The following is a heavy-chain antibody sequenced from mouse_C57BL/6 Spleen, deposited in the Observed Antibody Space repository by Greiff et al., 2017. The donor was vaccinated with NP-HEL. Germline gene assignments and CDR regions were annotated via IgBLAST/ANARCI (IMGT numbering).Heavy chain of an antibody. CDR2: INPNNGGT. CDR3: ARTYYSNFYYAMDY. CDR1: GYTFTDYN. J-gene: IGHJ4*01. V-gene: IGHV1-22*01. D-gene: IGHD2-5*01. Sequence: VQLKQSGPELVKPGASVKMSCKASGYTFTDYNMHWVKQSHGKSLEWIGYINPNNGGTSYNQKFKGKATLTVNKSSSTAYMELRSLTSEDSAVYYCARTYYSNFYYAMDYWGQGTSVTVSS.